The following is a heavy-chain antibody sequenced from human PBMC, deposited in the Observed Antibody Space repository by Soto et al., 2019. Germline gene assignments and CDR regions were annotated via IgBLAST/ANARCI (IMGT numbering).Heavy chain of an antibody. CDR2: IIPIFGTA. CDR1: GGTFSSYA. V-gene: IGHV1-69*13. D-gene: IGHD1-1*01. J-gene: IGHJ6*02. CDR3: GTDRRRPRKTYYYYYGMDV. Sequence: ASVKVSCKASGGTFSSYAISWVRQAPGQGLEWMGGIIPIFGTANYAQKFQGRVTITADESTSTAYMELSSLRSEDTAVYYCGTDRRRPRKTYYYYYGMDVWGQGTTVTVSS.